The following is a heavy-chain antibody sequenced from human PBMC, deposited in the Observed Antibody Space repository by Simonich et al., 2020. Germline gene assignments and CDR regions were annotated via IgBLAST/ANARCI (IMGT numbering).Heavy chain of an antibody. D-gene: IGHD7-27*01. J-gene: IGHJ6*03. CDR1: GFPFSSCW. CDR3: ARDGLGTAYYYYMDV. V-gene: IGHV3-7*01. CDR2: IKQDGSEK. Sequence: EVQLVESGGGLVQPGGSLRLSCAASGFPFSSCWMSWVRQAPGKGLEWVANIKQDGSEKYYVDSVKGRFTISRDNAKNSQYLQMNSLRAEDTAVYYCARDGLGTAYYYYMDVWGKGTTVTVSS.